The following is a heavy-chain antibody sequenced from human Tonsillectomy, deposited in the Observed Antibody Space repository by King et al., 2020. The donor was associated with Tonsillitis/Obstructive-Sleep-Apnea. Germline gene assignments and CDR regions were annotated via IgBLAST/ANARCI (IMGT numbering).Heavy chain of an antibody. J-gene: IGHJ3*02. V-gene: IGHV3-15*01. D-gene: IGHD2-21*01. CDR2: IKSKTDGGTT. Sequence: VQLVESGGGLVKPGGSLRLSCAASGFTFSNAWMSWVRQAPGKGLEWVGHIKSKTDGGTTDYAAPVKGRFTISRDDSKNTLYVQMNSLKTEDTAVYYCTPLVVVNPWEAFDIWGQGTMVTVSS. CDR3: TPLVVVNPWEAFDI. CDR1: GFTFSNAW.